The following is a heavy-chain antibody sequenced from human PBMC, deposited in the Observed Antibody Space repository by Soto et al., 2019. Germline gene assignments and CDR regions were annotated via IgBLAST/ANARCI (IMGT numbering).Heavy chain of an antibody. CDR3: PRVPDY. V-gene: IGHV4-30-2*01. J-gene: IGHJ4*02. D-gene: IGHD2-2*01. Sequence: SETLALTCAVSGGSSSSDGYSWSWIRQPPGKGLEWIGYMYHSGSTYYNPSLKSRVTISIDRSKNQFSLKLSSVTAADSGVYYCPRVPDYWGQRTLVTVSS. CDR1: GGSSSSDGYS. CDR2: MYHSGST.